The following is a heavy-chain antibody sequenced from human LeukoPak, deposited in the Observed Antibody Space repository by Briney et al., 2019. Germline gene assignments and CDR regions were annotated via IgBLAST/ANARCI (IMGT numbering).Heavy chain of an antibody. CDR3: ARGPYDYVWGRNFDY. J-gene: IGHJ4*02. V-gene: IGHV4-34*01. CDR1: GGSFSGYY. D-gene: IGHD3-16*01. Sequence: SETLSLTRAVYGGSFSGYYWSWIRQPPGKGLEWIGEINHSGSTNYNPSLKSRVTISVDTSKNQFSLKLSSVTAADTAVYYCARGPYDYVWGRNFDYWGQGTLVTVSS. CDR2: INHSGST.